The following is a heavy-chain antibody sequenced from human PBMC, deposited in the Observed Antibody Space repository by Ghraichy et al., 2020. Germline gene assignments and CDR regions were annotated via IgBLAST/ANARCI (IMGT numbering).Heavy chain of an antibody. J-gene: IGHJ4*02. V-gene: IGHV1-8*02. D-gene: IGHD6-13*01. CDR2: MNPNMGNT. CDR1: GYTFSSFD. CDR3: ARGILGSSRGGY. Sequence: ASVKVSCKASGYTFSSFDIHWVRQAAGQGLEWMGWMNPNMGNTGHAQKFQGRVSMTRNTSITTAYMELSSLTSEDTAVYYCARGILGSSRGGYWGQGTLVTVSS.